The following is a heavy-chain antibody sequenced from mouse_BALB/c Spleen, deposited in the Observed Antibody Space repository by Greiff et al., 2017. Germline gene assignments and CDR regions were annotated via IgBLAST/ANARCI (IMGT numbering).Heavy chain of an antibody. CDR2: ISSGGSYT. CDR3: TRDKDYYDYGGGAMDY. V-gene: IGHV5-6-4*01. Sequence: DVKLVESGGGLVKPGGSLKLSCAASGFTFSSYTMSWVRQTPEKRLEWVATISSGGSYTYYPDSVKGRFTISRDNAKNTLYLQMSSLKSEDTAMYYCTRDKDYYDYGGGAMDYWGQGTSVTVSS. J-gene: IGHJ4*01. CDR1: GFTFSSYT. D-gene: IGHD2-4*01.